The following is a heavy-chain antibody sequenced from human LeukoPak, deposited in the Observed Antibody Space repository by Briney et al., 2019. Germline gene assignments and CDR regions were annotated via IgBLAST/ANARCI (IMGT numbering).Heavy chain of an antibody. CDR1: GGSISSGGYY. Sequence: SETLSLTCTVSGGSISSGGYYWSWIRQHPGKGLEWIGYIYYSGSTYYNPSLKSRVTISVDTSKNQFSLKLSSVTAADTAVYYCAVGRLGELSSPNFDYWGQETLVTVSS. CDR3: AVGRLGELSSPNFDY. J-gene: IGHJ4*02. CDR2: IYYSGST. V-gene: IGHV4-31*03. D-gene: IGHD3-16*02.